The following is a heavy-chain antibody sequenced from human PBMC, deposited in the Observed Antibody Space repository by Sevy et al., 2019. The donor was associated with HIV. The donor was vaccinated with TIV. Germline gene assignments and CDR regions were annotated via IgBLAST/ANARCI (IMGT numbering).Heavy chain of an antibody. Sequence: GGSLRLSCAASGFTFSNYAMTWVRQAPGKGLEWVSSILSSGDNSQYADSVKGRFIISRDNSKNTVDLQMNSLRAEDTAAYYCVAGRTVTTSDWFFHLWGRGTLVTVSS. CDR3: VAGRTVTTSDWFFHL. CDR1: GFTFSNYA. J-gene: IGHJ2*01. CDR2: ILSSGDNS. D-gene: IGHD4-17*01. V-gene: IGHV3-23*01.